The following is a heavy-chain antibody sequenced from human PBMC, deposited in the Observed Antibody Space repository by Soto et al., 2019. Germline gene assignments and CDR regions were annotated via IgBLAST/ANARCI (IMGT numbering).Heavy chain of an antibody. CDR1: GDLSSRNA. CDR3: ARDRHDFGDYIRHPD. CDR2: IIPVFGST. J-gene: IGHJ4*02. D-gene: IGHD4-17*01. Sequence: QVRLVQSGAEVKKPGSTVKVSCNASGDLSSRNAFNWVRQAPGQGLEWMGRIIPVFGSTIYEQKFQGRLTITADESTQTAYMELTRLTSDDTAMYFCARDRHDFGDYIRHPDWGQGTLVTVSS. V-gene: IGHV1-69*01.